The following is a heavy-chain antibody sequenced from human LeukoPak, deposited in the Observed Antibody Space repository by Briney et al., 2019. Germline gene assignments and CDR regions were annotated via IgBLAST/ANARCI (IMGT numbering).Heavy chain of an antibody. CDR2: INAGTGDT. Sequence: EASVKVSCKASGYSFANYAMHWVRQAPGQRLEWMGWINAGTGDTKYSQKFQARVIITRDTSASTAYMELSSLRSEDTAVYYCARITTMTLPDYWGQGTLVTVSS. CDR3: ARITTMTLPDY. V-gene: IGHV1-3*01. J-gene: IGHJ1*01. CDR1: GYSFANYA. D-gene: IGHD4-17*01.